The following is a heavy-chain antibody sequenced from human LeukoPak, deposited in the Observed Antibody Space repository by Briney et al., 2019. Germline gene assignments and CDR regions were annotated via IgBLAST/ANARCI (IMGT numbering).Heavy chain of an antibody. J-gene: IGHJ4*02. CDR1: GDSVSSNGAA. V-gene: IGHV6-1*01. CDR2: TYYRSKWYN. Sequence: SQTLSLTCAISGDSVSSNGAAWNWIRQSPSRGLEWLGRTYYRSKWYNDYAVSVKSRITINPDTSKNQFSLQLNSVTPEDTAVYYCARDGYDSSGYPTYLDYWGQGTLVTVSS. D-gene: IGHD3-22*01. CDR3: ARDGYDSSGYPTYLDY.